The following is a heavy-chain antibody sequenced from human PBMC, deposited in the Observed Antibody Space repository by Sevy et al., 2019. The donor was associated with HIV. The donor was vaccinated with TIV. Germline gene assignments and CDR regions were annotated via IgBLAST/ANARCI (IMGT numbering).Heavy chain of an antibody. V-gene: IGHV4-61*02. CDR1: GGSISSGSYY. Sequence: SETLSLTCTVSGGSISSGSYYWSWIRQPAGKGLEWVGRIYSSGNTNYNPSLKSRLTMSLDTSKNQFSLKLGSVTAADTAVYHCARERKELLFDYWGQGTLVTVSS. CDR3: ARERKELLFDY. D-gene: IGHD2-21*02. J-gene: IGHJ4*02. CDR2: IYSSGNT.